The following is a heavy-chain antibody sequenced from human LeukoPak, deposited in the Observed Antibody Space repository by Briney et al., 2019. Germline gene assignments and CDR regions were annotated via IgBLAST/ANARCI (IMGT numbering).Heavy chain of an antibody. CDR1: GFTFSSYW. CDR2: INSDGSST. J-gene: IGHJ4*02. Sequence: PGGSLRLSCAASGFTFSSYWMHWVRQAPGKGLVRVSRINSDGSSTYYADSVKGRFTISRDNAKNTLYLQMDSLRAEDTAVYYCARGSHGYSSSYFDYWGQGTLVTVSS. D-gene: IGHD6-13*01. CDR3: ARGSHGYSSSYFDY. V-gene: IGHV3-74*01.